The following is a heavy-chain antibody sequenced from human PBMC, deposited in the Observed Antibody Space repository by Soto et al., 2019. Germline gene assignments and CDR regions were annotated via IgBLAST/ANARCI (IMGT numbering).Heavy chain of an antibody. CDR2: IIPILGIA. Sequence: QVQLVQSGAEVKKPGSSVKVSFKASGGTFSSYTISWVRQAPGQGLEWMGRIIPILGIANYAQKFQGRVTITADKSTSTAYMELSSLRSEDTAVYYCARVGRDCSGGSCYFYFDYWGQGTLVTVSS. CDR1: GGTFSSYT. CDR3: ARVGRDCSGGSCYFYFDY. J-gene: IGHJ4*02. V-gene: IGHV1-69*02. D-gene: IGHD2-15*01.